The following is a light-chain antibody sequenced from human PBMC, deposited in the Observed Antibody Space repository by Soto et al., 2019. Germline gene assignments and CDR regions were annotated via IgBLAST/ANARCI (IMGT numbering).Light chain of an antibody. CDR1: QGISSA. V-gene: IGKV1-13*02. CDR2: DAS. J-gene: IGKJ4*01. CDR3: QQFNSYPQT. Sequence: AIQLTQSPSSLSASVGDRVTITCRASQGISSALAWYQQKPGKAPKLLIYDASSLESGVPSRFSGSVSGTDFTLPISSLQPEDLAPYYCQQFNSYPQTFGGGTKVEIK.